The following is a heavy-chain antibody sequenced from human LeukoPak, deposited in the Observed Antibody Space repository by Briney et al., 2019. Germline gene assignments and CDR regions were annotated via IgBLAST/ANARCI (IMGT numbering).Heavy chain of an antibody. CDR2: ITSSSTYI. Sequence: GGSLRLSCAASGFTFSSYSMNWVRQAPGKGLEWVSSITSSSTYIYYADSVKGRFTISRDNSKNTLYLQMNSLRAEDTAVYYCAKAFGVGSPGEGWGQGTLVIVSS. CDR1: GFTFSSYS. D-gene: IGHD3-10*01. J-gene: IGHJ4*02. V-gene: IGHV3-21*04. CDR3: AKAFGVGSPGEG.